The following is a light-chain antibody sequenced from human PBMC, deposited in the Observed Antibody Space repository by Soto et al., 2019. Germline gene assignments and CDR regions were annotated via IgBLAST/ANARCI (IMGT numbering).Light chain of an antibody. V-gene: IGLV4-69*01. CDR1: SGHSSYA. CDR2: LNSDGSH. CDR3: QTCGTGIRV. Sequence: QPVLTQSPSASASLGASVKLTCTLSSGHSSYAIAWHQQQPEKGPRYLMKLNSDGSHSKGDGIHDRFSGSSAGAERYLAISSLQSEDEADYYCQTCGTGIRVFGGGTKLAVL. J-gene: IGLJ2*01.